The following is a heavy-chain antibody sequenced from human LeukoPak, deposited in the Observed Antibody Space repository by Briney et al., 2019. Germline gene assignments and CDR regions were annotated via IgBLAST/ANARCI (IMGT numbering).Heavy chain of an antibody. D-gene: IGHD2-15*01. CDR3: ARIYCSGGSCHDAFDI. CDR1: GFTFSSYS. Sequence: PGGSLRLSCAASGFTFSSYSMNWVRQAPGKGLEWVSSISSSSSYIYYADSVRGRFTISRDNAKNSLYLQTNSLRAEDTAVYYCARIYCSGGSCHDAFDIWGQGTMVTVSS. V-gene: IGHV3-21*01. J-gene: IGHJ3*02. CDR2: ISSSSSYI.